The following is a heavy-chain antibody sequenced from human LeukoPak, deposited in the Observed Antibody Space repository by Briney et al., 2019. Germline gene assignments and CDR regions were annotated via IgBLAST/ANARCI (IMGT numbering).Heavy chain of an antibody. J-gene: IGHJ4*02. CDR1: GFTFSNYA. V-gene: IGHV3-23*01. Sequence: PGGSLRLSCAASGFTFSNYAMTWVRQAPGKGLEWVSVIFGGGGSTYYADSVKGRFTISRDNSKTTLYLQMNSLRAEDTAVYYCANSDRPAADTFDSWGQGTLVTVSS. CDR3: ANSDRPAADTFDS. CDR2: IFGGGGST. D-gene: IGHD6-13*01.